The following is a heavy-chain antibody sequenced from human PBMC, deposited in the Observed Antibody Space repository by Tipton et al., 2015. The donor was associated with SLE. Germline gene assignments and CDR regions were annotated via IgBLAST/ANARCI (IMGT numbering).Heavy chain of an antibody. Sequence: QSGAEVKRPWASVKVSCKASGYTFTGYYMHWGRQATGQGLEWMGRINPNSGGTNYAQKLQGRVTMTTDTSTSTAYMELRSLRSDDTAVYYCARDGEAGTKGWFDPWGQGTLVTFSS. CDR3: ARDGEAGTKGWFDP. D-gene: IGHD1-7*01. V-gene: IGHV1-2*06. CDR2: INPNSGGT. J-gene: IGHJ5*02. CDR1: GYTFTGYY.